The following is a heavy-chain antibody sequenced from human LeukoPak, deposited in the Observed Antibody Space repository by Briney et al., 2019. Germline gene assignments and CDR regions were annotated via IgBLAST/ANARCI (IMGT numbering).Heavy chain of an antibody. D-gene: IGHD6-6*01. Sequence: GGALRLSCAASGFTFSSCGMSWVRQAPGKGLEWVSTISGSGYNTYYADSVQGRFTISRDNSKNTLFLQMNSLRAEDTAVYYCAKHSTPSTFGSLEIWGQGTMVTVSS. J-gene: IGHJ3*02. V-gene: IGHV3-23*01. CDR2: ISGSGYNT. CDR1: GFTFSSCG. CDR3: AKHSTPSTFGSLEI.